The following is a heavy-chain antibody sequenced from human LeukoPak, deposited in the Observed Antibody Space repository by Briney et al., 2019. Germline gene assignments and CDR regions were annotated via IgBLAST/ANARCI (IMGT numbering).Heavy chain of an antibody. Sequence: GGSLRLSCAASGFTVSSNHMSWVRQAPGKGLEWVSVIYSGGSTYYADSVKGRFTISRDNSKNTLYLQMNSLRAEDTAVYYCAREYSNRWYFYYYMDVWGKGTTVTVSS. D-gene: IGHD4-11*01. CDR1: GFTVSSNH. CDR2: IYSGGST. CDR3: AREYSNRWYFYYYMDV. V-gene: IGHV3-66*02. J-gene: IGHJ6*03.